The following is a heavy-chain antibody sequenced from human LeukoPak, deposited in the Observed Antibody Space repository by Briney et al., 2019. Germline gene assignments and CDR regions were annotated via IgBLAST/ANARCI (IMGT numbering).Heavy chain of an antibody. CDR1: GGSISSGDYY. D-gene: IGHD4-23*01. V-gene: IGHV4-30-4*01. CDR2: IYYSGST. Sequence: SQTLSLTCTVSGGSISSGDYYWSWIRQPPGKGLEWIVYIYYSGSTYYNPSLKSRVTISVDTSKNQFSLKLSSVTAADTAVYYCARMTTVVTPWAFDIWGQGTMVTVSS. CDR3: ARMTTVVTPWAFDI. J-gene: IGHJ3*02.